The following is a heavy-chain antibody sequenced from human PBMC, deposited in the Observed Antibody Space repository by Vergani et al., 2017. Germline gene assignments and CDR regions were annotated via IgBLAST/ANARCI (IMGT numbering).Heavy chain of an antibody. Sequence: EVQLVQSGAEVKKPGESLRISCKGSGYSFTSYWISWVRQMPGKGLEWMGRIDPSDSYTNYSPSFQGHVTISADKSISTAYLQWSSLKASDTAMYYCASAWDWFGLQKYGIDVWGQGTTVTVSS. CDR1: GYSFTSYW. D-gene: IGHD3/OR15-3a*01. CDR2: IDPSDSYT. V-gene: IGHV5-10-1*03. J-gene: IGHJ6*02. CDR3: ASAWDWFGLQKYGIDV.